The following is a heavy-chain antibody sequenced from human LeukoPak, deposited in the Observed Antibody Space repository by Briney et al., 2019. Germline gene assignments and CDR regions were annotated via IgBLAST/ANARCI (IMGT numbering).Heavy chain of an antibody. CDR1: GYTFTNYA. V-gene: IGHV7-4-1*02. D-gene: IGHD3-16*02. CDR3: ARAYQRLGELLLPDY. CDR2: IHPSTGNP. Sequence: ASVKVSCKASGYTFTNYAMNWVRQAPGQGLEWMGWIHPSTGNPTYAQGFTGRFVFSLDTSVSTTYLQISSLKAEDTAVYYCARAYQRLGELLLPDYWGQGTLVTVSS. J-gene: IGHJ4*02.